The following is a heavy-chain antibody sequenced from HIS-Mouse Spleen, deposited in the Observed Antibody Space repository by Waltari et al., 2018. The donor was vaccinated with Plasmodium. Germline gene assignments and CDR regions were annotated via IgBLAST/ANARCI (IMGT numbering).Heavy chain of an antibody. CDR2: IYYSGST. Sequence: GSISSSSYYWGWIRQPPGKGLEWIGSIYYSGSTYYNPSLKSRVTISVDTSKNQFSLKLSSVTAADTAVYYCARGRGACFDYWGQGTLVTVSS. CDR1: GSISSSSYY. J-gene: IGHJ4*02. CDR3: ARGRGACFDY. D-gene: IGHD3-16*01. V-gene: IGHV4-39*07.